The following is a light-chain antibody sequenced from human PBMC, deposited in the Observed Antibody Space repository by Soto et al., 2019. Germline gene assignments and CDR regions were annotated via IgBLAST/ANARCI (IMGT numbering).Light chain of an antibody. CDR1: SSNIGGGYD. CDR3: QSDDASLSGYV. CDR2: GKN. Sequence: QSVLTQPPSVSEAPGQRVTISCTGSSSNIGGGYDVHWFQQLPGTAPKLLFYGKNNRPSGVPDRFSGSTSGTSASLAITGLQTEDEAIYYCQSDDASLSGYVFGTGTKVTVL. V-gene: IGLV1-40*01. J-gene: IGLJ1*01.